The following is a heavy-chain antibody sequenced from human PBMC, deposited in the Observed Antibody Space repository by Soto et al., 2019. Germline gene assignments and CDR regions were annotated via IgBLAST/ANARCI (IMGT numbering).Heavy chain of an antibody. Sequence: GGSLRLSCAASGFTFSSYAVHWFRQAPGKGLEWVAVMSYDGSNKYYADSVKGRFTISSDNSKNTLYLQMNSLGTEDTAVYYCARGYCSRPSCSHFDCWGQGTLVTVSS. V-gene: IGHV3-30-3*01. D-gene: IGHD2-2*01. CDR1: GFTFSSYA. CDR3: ARGYCSRPSCSHFDC. CDR2: MSYDGSNK. J-gene: IGHJ4*02.